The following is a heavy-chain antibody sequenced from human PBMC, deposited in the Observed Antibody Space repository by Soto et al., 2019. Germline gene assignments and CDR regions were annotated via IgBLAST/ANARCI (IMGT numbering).Heavy chain of an antibody. CDR3: AKASGHDWNPDYYYYYGMDV. J-gene: IGHJ6*02. CDR2: ISYDGSNK. D-gene: IGHD1-1*01. Sequence: GGSLRLSCAASGFTFSSYGMHWVRQAPGKGLEWVAVISYDGSNKYYADSVKGRFTISRDNSKNTLYLQMNSLRAEDTAVYYCAKASGHDWNPDYYYYYGMDVWGQGTTVTVSS. V-gene: IGHV3-30*18. CDR1: GFTFSSYG.